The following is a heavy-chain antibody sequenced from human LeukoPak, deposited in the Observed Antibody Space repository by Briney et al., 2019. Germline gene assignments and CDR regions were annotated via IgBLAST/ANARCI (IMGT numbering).Heavy chain of an antibody. CDR2: MNPNSGDT. CDR1: GYTLTDYY. J-gene: IGHJ6*02. V-gene: IGHV1-2*02. Sequence: ASVKVSCKASGYTLTDYYIHWVRQAPGQGLEWMGWMNPNSGDTNSAQSFQGRVTTTRETSISTAYMELSRLRFDDTAVYYCARVRRYYYGMDVWGQGTTVTVSS. CDR3: ARVRRYYYGMDV.